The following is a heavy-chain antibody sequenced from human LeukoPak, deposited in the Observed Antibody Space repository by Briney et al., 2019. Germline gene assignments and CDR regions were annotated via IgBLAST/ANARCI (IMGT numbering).Heavy chain of an antibody. J-gene: IGHJ6*03. Sequence: GGSLRLSCAASGFPFSRYSMNWVRQAPGEGPEWVSSISSSSSNKDYVDSVKGRFTVSRDNAKDSLYLQMDSLRVEDTAVYYCARDPPGVYYYYMDVWGKGTTVTISS. V-gene: IGHV3-21*01. D-gene: IGHD3-10*01. CDR3: ARDPPGVYYYYMDV. CDR1: GFPFSRYS. CDR2: ISSSSSNK.